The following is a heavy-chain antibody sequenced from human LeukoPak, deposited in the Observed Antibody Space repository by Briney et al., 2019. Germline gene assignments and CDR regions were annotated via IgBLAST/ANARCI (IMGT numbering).Heavy chain of an antibody. Sequence: GGSLKISFQGSGYRFTSYWIGWGRTMPGKGLEWMGTIYPGDSQPGDSDPNYSPSFRGQVAISADKSVSTAYLQWNSLKASDTAMYYCARLVAYSETSDYEGGDGFDIWGQGTMVTVSS. CDR2: IYPGDSQPGDSDP. D-gene: IGHD3-22*01. J-gene: IGHJ3*02. CDR1: GYRFTSYW. V-gene: IGHV5-51*01. CDR3: ARLVAYSETSDYEGGDGFDI.